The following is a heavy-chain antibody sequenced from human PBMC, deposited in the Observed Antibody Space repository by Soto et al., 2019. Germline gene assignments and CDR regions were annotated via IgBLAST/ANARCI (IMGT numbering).Heavy chain of an antibody. CDR2: IIPILGIA. CDR3: ASVTCPDRYYYDSSGYCPYYYYGMDV. Sequence: SVKVSCKASGGTFSSYTISWVRQAPGQGLEWMGRIIPILGIANYAQKFQGRVTITADKSTSTAYMELSSLRSEDTAVYYCASVTCPDRYYYDSSGYCPYYYYGMDVWGQGTTVTVSS. V-gene: IGHV1-69*02. D-gene: IGHD3-22*01. J-gene: IGHJ6*02. CDR1: GGTFSSYT.